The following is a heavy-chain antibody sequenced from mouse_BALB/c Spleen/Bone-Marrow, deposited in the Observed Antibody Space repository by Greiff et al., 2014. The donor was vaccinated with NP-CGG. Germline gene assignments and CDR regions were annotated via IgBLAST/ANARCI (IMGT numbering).Heavy chain of an antibody. CDR1: GFNIKDYY. D-gene: IGHD1-2*01. CDR3: NARGDYGFDYFDF. J-gene: IGHJ2*01. V-gene: IGHV14-4*02. Sequence: EVQLQQSGAELVRSGASVKLSCTASGFNIKDYYMHWVKQRPEQGLEWIGWIDPENGDTEYAPKFQGKATMTADTSSNTAYLQLSSLTSKDTAVYYYNARGDYGFDYFDFWGQGTTLTVSS. CDR2: IDPENGDT.